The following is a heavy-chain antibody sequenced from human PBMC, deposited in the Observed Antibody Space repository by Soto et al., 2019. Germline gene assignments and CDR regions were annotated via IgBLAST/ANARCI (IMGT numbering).Heavy chain of an antibody. Sequence: SETLSLTCAVYGGSFSGYYWSWIRQPPGKGLEWIGEINHSGSTNYNPSLKSRVTISVGTSKNQFSLKLSSVTAADTAVYYCARGRWYGSGSYYNVWRYGMDVWGQGTTVTVSS. J-gene: IGHJ6*02. CDR3: ARGRWYGSGSYYNVWRYGMDV. V-gene: IGHV4-34*01. CDR1: GGSFSGYY. CDR2: INHSGST. D-gene: IGHD3-10*01.